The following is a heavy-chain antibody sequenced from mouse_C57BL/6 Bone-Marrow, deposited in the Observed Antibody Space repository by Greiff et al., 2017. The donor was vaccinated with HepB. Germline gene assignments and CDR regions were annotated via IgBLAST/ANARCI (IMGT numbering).Heavy chain of an antibody. V-gene: IGHV5-15*01. D-gene: IGHD1-1*01. CDR2: ISNLAYSI. CDR1: GFTFRDYG. Sequence: VKLVESGGGLVQPGGSLKLSCAASGFTFRDYGMAWVRQAPRKGPEWVAFISNLAYSIYYADTVTGRFTISRENAKNTLYLEMSSLRSEDTAMYYCARHGSSPFWGQGTLVTVSA. CDR3: ARHGSSPF. J-gene: IGHJ3*01.